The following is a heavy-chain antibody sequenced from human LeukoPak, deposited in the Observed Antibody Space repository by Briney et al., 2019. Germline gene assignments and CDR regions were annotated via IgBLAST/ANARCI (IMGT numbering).Heavy chain of an antibody. CDR2: IYYSGST. D-gene: IGHD3-9*01. V-gene: IGHV4-59*01. CDR1: GGSISSYY. Sequence: PSETLSLTCTVSGGSISSYYWSWIRQPPGKGPEWIGYIYYSGSTNYNPSLKSRVTISVDTSKNQFSLKLSSVTAADTAVYYCARGRGLRYFDWLFSYWGQGTLVTVSS. J-gene: IGHJ4*02. CDR3: ARGRGLRYFDWLFSY.